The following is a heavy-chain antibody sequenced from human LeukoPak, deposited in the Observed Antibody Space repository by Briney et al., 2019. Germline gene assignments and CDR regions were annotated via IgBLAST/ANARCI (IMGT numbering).Heavy chain of an antibody. Sequence: SVKVSCKASGGTFSSYAISWVRQAPGQGLEWMGGIIPIFGTANYAQKFQGRVTITADKSTSTAYMELSSLRSEDTAVYYCASPSYSSSWYWVYWGQGTLVAVSS. CDR2: IIPIFGTA. V-gene: IGHV1-69*06. CDR3: ASPSYSSSWYWVY. D-gene: IGHD6-13*01. J-gene: IGHJ4*02. CDR1: GGTFSSYA.